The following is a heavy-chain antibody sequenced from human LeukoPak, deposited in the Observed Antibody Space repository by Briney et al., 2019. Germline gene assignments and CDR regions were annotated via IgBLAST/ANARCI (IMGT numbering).Heavy chain of an antibody. CDR3: AGRVTGYSSGYVY. CDR1: GFTFSNYM. V-gene: IGHV3-74*01. J-gene: IGHJ4*02. D-gene: IGHD5-18*01. Sequence: GGSLRLSCAASGFTFSNYMMHWVRQAPGKGLVWVSRIKSDGITITYADSVKGRFTISRDNAKNTLYLQMNGLRAEDTAVYYCAGRVTGYSSGYVYWGQGTLVTVSS. CDR2: IKSDGITI.